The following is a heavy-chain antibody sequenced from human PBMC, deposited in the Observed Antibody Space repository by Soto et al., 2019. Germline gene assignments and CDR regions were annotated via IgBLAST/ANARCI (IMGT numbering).Heavy chain of an antibody. J-gene: IGHJ4*02. CDR1: GYTFTSYA. D-gene: IGHD1-26*01. CDR2: INAGNGNT. CDR3: ARDVGATGD. V-gene: IGHV1-3*01. Sequence: QVQLVQSGAEVKKPGASVKVSCKASGYTFTSYAMHWVRQAPGQRLEWMGWINAGNGNTKYSQKFHGRGTITREPSADTAFMELRSLRSEDTAVYYCARDVGATGDWGQGTLVTVSS.